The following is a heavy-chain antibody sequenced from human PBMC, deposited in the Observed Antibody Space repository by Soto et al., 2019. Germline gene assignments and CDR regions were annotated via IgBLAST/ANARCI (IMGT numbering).Heavy chain of an antibody. D-gene: IGHD5-12*01. CDR1: GGSIRNYY. CDR2: IYSSGTT. CDR3: ARDHDEDFGYDLDYFDY. Sequence: SETLSLTCTVSGGSIRNYYWNWIRQPPGKGLEWIGYIYSSGTTNYNPSLRSRVTISVDTSKSQFSLKLSSVTAEDTAFYYCARDHDEDFGYDLDYFDYWGQGTLVTVSS. J-gene: IGHJ4*02. V-gene: IGHV4-59*01.